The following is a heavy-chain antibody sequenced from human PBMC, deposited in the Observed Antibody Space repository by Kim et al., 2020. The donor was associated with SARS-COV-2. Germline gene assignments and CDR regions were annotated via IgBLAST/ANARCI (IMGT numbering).Heavy chain of an antibody. CDR2: T. Sequence: TNYNPSLKSRVTISVDTSKNQFSLKLSSVTAADTAVYYCASIPGRGWFDPWGQGTLVTVSS. CDR3: ASIPGRGWFDP. V-gene: IGHV4-34*01. J-gene: IGHJ5*02.